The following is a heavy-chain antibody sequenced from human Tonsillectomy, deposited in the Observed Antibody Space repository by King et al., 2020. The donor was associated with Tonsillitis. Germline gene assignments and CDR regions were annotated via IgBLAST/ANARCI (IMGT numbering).Heavy chain of an antibody. CDR2: IGGSGENT. CDR1: GFTFRPYA. J-gene: IGHJ5*02. Sequence: VQLVESGGGLVQPGGSLRLSCAASGFTFRPYAMTWVRQPPGKGLEWVSSIGGSGENTYYADSVKGRFTISRDNSNNTLYLQMNSLRAEDTAVYYCAKDLITGTTVGLYNWFDPWGQGTLVTVSS. V-gene: IGHV3-23*04. CDR3: AKDLITGTTVGLYNWFDP. D-gene: IGHD1-7*01.